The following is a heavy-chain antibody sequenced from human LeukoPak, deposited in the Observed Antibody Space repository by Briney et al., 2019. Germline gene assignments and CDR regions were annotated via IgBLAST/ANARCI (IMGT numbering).Heavy chain of an antibody. D-gene: IGHD1-26*01. CDR3: ARVIGGSSPRTVGYNWFDP. V-gene: IGHV4-34*01. J-gene: IGHJ5*02. CDR2: INHSGST. Sequence: SETLSLTCAVYGGSFSGYYWSWIRQPPGKGLEWIGEINHSGSTNYNPSLKSRVTISVDTSKNQFSLKLSSVTAADTAVDYCARVIGGSSPRTVGYNWFDPWGQGTLVTVSS. CDR1: GGSFSGYY.